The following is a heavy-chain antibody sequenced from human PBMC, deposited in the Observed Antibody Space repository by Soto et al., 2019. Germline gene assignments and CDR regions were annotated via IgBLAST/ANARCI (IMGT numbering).Heavy chain of an antibody. V-gene: IGHV3-49*03. CDR1: GFTFGDYA. J-gene: IGHJ5*02. CDR3: TASYVLRYFDWLLRGFDP. Sequence: GGSLRLSCTASGFTFGDYAMSWFRQAPGKGLEWVGFIRSKAYGGTTEYAASVKGRFTISRDDSKSIAYLQMNSLKTEDTAVYYCTASYVLRYFDWLLRGFDPWGQGTLVTVSS. D-gene: IGHD3-9*01. CDR2: IRSKAYGGTT.